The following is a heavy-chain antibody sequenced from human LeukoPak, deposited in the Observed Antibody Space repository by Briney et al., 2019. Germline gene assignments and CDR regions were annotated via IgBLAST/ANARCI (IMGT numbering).Heavy chain of an antibody. CDR3: ATESYSGSSVAFDI. V-gene: IGHV4-59*11. D-gene: IGHD1-26*01. Sequence: SETLSLTCTVSGGSISNHYWSWIRQPPGKGLEWIGYIYYSGSTNYNPSLKSRVTISVDTSKNQFSLKLSSVTAADTAVYYCATESYSGSSVAFDIWGQGTMVTVSS. CDR1: GGSISNHY. J-gene: IGHJ3*02. CDR2: IYYSGST.